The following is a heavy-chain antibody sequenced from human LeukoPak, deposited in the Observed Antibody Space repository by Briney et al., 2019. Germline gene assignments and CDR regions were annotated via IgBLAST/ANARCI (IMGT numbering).Heavy chain of an antibody. V-gene: IGHV4-59*01. Sequence: TLSLTCTVSGGSISSYYWSWIRQPPGKGLEWIGYIYYSGSTNYNPSLKSRVTISVDTSKNQFSLKLSSVTAADTAVYYCARAGRLYTTGKHYFDYWGQGTLVTVSS. CDR1: GGSISSYY. J-gene: IGHJ4*02. D-gene: IGHD1-1*01. CDR2: IYYSGST. CDR3: ARAGRLYTTGKHYFDY.